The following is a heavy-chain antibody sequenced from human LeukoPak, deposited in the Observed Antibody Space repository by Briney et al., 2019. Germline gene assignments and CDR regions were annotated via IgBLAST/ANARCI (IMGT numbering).Heavy chain of an antibody. Sequence: ASLKVSSMASGYTFTVYYMHWVRQALGQGLEWMGWTIADRGGRNYAQKFQGRVTMTRDMSISTAYMELSRQRSDDTAVYYCARERGGKQWLVHGAFDIWGQGTMVTVSS. D-gene: IGHD6-19*01. CDR2: TIADRGGR. CDR1: GYTFTVYY. V-gene: IGHV1-2*02. J-gene: IGHJ3*02. CDR3: ARERGGKQWLVHGAFDI.